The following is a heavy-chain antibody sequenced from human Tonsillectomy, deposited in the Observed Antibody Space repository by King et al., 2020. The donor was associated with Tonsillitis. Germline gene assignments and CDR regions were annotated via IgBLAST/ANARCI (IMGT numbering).Heavy chain of an antibody. Sequence: LQLQESGPGLVRPSQTLSLTCTVSGGSISSGDSFWSWIRQPPGKGLEWIGYIYYSGTTYYNPSLNSRVSILVDTSKNQFSLKLTSVSAADTAVYYCARLGCDGGSCYSNWFDPWGRGTLVTVSS. CDR1: GGSISSGDSF. V-gene: IGHV4-30-4*01. J-gene: IGHJ5*02. CDR3: ARLGCDGGSCYSNWFDP. D-gene: IGHD2-15*01. CDR2: IYYSGTT.